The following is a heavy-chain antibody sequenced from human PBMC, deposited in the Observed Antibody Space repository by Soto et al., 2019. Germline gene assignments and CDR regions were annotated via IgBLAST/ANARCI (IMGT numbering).Heavy chain of an antibody. CDR3: AKALDVGAHSLLDYYYGMDV. CDR1: GFTFSSYA. D-gene: IGHD1-26*01. V-gene: IGHV3-23*01. J-gene: IGHJ6*02. Sequence: GGSLRLSCAASGFTFSSYAMSWVRQAPGKGLEWVSAISGSGGSTYYADSVKGRFTISRDNSKNTLYLQMNSLRAEDTAVYYCAKALDVGAHSLLDYYYGMDVWGQGTTVTVSS. CDR2: ISGSGGST.